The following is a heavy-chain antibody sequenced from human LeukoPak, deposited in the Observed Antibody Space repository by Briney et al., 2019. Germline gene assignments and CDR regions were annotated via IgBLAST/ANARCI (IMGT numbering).Heavy chain of an antibody. CDR3: ARGSPDYYGSGRSRFDP. CDR2: INHSGST. V-gene: IGHV4-34*01. CDR1: GGSFSGHY. J-gene: IGHJ5*02. Sequence: SETLSLTCAVYGGSFSGHYWSWIRQPPGKGLEWIGEINHSGSTNYNPSLKSRVTISVDTSKNQFSLKLSSVTAADTAVYYCARGSPDYYGSGRSRFDPWGQGTLVTVSS. D-gene: IGHD3-10*01.